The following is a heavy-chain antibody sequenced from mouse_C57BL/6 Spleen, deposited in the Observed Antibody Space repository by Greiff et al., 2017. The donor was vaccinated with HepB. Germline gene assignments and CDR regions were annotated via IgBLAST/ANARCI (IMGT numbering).Heavy chain of an antibody. J-gene: IGHJ4*01. Sequence: VKLMESGPELVKPGASVKISCKASGYAFSSSWMNWVKQRPGKGLEWIGRIYPGDGDTNYNGKFKGKATLTADKSSSTAYMQLSSLTSEDSAVYFCARWDSSDYFAMDYWGQGTSVTVSS. CDR1: GYAFSSSW. D-gene: IGHD4-1*01. CDR2: IYPGDGDT. CDR3: ARWDSSDYFAMDY. V-gene: IGHV1-82*01.